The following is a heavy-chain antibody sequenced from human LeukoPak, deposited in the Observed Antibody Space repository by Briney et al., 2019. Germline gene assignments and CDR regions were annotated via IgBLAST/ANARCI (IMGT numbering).Heavy chain of an antibody. CDR3: ARDYDFWSGQISYYYYGMDV. CDR2: INHSGST. Sequence: PSETLSLTCAVYGGSFSGYYWSWIRQPPGKGLEWIGEINHSGSTNYNPSLKSRVTISVGTSKNQFSLKLSSVTAADTAVYYCARDYDFWSGQISYYYYGMDVWGQGTTVTVSS. V-gene: IGHV4-34*01. J-gene: IGHJ6*02. CDR1: GGSFSGYY. D-gene: IGHD3-3*01.